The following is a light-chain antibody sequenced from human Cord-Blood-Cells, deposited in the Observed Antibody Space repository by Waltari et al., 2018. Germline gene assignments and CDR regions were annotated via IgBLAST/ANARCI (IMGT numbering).Light chain of an antibody. Sequence: IVLTQSTATLSLSPGESATLSCRASQSVSSYLAWYQQKPGQAPRLLIYDASNRATGIPARFSGSGSGTDCTLTISSLEPEDFAVYYCQQRSNWQYTFGQGTKLEIK. V-gene: IGKV3-11*01. CDR1: QSVSSY. CDR2: DAS. CDR3: QQRSNWQYT. J-gene: IGKJ2*01.